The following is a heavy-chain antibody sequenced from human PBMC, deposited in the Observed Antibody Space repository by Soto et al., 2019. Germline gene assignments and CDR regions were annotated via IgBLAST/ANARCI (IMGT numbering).Heavy chain of an antibody. CDR1: GFSFSSYG. CDR2: IWYDGSNK. D-gene: IGHD3-22*01. Sequence: TGGSLRLSCAASGFSFSSYGMHWVRQAPGNGLEWVAGIWYDGSNKYYGDSAKGRFTISRDNSMNTLYLEMNSLRAEDTAVYYCARVSGAGYYDRTCYFDYWGQGTPVTVSS. V-gene: IGHV3-33*01. J-gene: IGHJ4*02. CDR3: ARVSGAGYYDRTCYFDY.